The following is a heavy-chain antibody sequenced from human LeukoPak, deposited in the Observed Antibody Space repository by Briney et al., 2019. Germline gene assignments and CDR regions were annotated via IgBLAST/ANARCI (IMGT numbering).Heavy chain of an antibody. CDR3: ARGGIAAQDEPYYFDY. V-gene: IGHV1-18*01. CDR2: ISAYNGNT. CDR1: GYTFTSYG. Sequence: ASVKVSCRASGYTFTSYGISWVRQAPGQGLEWMGWISAYNGNTNYAQKLQGRVTMTTDTSTSTAYMELRSLRSDDTAVYYCARGGIAAQDEPYYFDYWGQGTLVTVSS. D-gene: IGHD6-6*01. J-gene: IGHJ4*02.